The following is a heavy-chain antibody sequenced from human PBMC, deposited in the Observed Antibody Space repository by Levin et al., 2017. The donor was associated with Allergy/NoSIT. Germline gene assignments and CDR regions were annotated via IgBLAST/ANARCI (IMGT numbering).Heavy chain of an antibody. Sequence: ASVKVSCKASGFTFTSYYTHWVRQAPGQGLEWMGIINPNGGTTSYAQNFQGRVTLTSDTSTSTVYMELSSLSSEDTAVHYCARARGWSDFDYWGQGTLLTVSS. CDR1: GFTFTSYY. J-gene: IGHJ4*02. V-gene: IGHV1-46*01. CDR3: ARARGWSDFDY. CDR2: INPNGGTT. D-gene: IGHD2-15*01.